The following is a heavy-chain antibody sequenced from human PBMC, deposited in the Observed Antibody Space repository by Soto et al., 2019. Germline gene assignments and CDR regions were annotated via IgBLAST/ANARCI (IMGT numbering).Heavy chain of an antibody. CDR3: ATERGGYNLFDY. J-gene: IGHJ4*02. V-gene: IGHV4-59*01. D-gene: IGHD5-12*01. CDR2: IYYSGST. Sequence: SETLSLTCTVSGGSISSYYWSWIRQPPGKGLEWIGYIYYSGSTNYNPSLKSRVTISVDTSKNQFSLKLSSVTAADTAVYYCATERGGYNLFDYWGQGTLVTVSS. CDR1: GGSISSYY.